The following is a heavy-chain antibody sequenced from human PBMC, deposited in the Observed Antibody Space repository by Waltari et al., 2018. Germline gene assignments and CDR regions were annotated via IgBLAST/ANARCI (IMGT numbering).Heavy chain of an antibody. J-gene: IGHJ4*02. D-gene: IGHD3-10*01. CDR2: IGGSGNT. V-gene: IGHV3-23*01. Sequence: EVQLLESGGGLVQSGGSLRLSCAASGFTFSSSSMNWVRQAPGKGLHWVSTIGGSGNTYYADSVKGRFTISRDTSKNTLFLQMDSLRAEDAAVYYCAKRSAPHYFEYWGQGTLVTVSS. CDR3: AKRSAPHYFEY. CDR1: GFTFSSSS.